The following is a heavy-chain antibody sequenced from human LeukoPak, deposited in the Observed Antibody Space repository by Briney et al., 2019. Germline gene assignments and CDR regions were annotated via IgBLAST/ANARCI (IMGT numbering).Heavy chain of an antibody. Sequence: PSETLSLTCSVSGASISSHYWSWIRQPPGKGLEWIGYIYYSGSTNYNPSLKSRVTISVDTSKNQFSLKLSSVTAADTAVYYCARSQYSYGFPGAFDIWGQGTMVTVSS. CDR2: IYYSGST. CDR1: GASISSHY. D-gene: IGHD5-18*01. V-gene: IGHV4-59*11. CDR3: ARSQYSYGFPGAFDI. J-gene: IGHJ3*02.